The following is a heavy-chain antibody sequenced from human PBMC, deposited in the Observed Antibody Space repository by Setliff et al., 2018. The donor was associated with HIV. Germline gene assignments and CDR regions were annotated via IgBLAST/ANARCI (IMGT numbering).Heavy chain of an antibody. D-gene: IGHD2-2*01. Sequence: GGSLRLSCAASGFTFNTYAMRWVRQAPGKGLAWVSGISGSGISTYNADSVKGRFTISRDNSNNTLYLQMNSLRAEDTAVYYCAKSGYCGSSTCRNYFYYMDVWGKGTTVTVSS. CDR2: ISGSGIST. J-gene: IGHJ6*03. CDR3: AKSGYCGSSTCRNYFYYMDV. V-gene: IGHV3-23*01. CDR1: GFTFNTYA.